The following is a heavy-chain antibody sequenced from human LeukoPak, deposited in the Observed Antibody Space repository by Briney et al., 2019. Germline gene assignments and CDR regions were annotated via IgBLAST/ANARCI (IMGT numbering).Heavy chain of an antibody. CDR1: GYTFTGYY. CDR3: TRGAYYDRSGDGNNWFDP. V-gene: IGHV1-2*02. CDR2: INPNLGGS. D-gene: IGHD3-22*01. Sequence: ASVKFSCKASGYTFTGYYIHWVRQAPGQGLEWVGWINPNLGGSKSSQKFQGRATMTTDTSISAAYMELSGLRSDDTAVYYCTRGAYYDRSGDGNNWFDPWGQGTLLTVSS. J-gene: IGHJ5*02.